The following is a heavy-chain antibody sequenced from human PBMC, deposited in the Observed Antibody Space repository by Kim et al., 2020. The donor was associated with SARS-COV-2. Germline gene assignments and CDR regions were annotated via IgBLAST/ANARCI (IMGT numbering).Heavy chain of an antibody. CDR3: ARDHGIVVVPAAPDAFDI. CDR1: GYTFTSYG. V-gene: IGHV1-18*04. CDR2: ISAYNGNT. D-gene: IGHD2-2*01. J-gene: IGHJ3*02. Sequence: ASVKVSCKASGYTFTSYGISWVRQAPGQGLEWMGWISAYNGNTNYAQKLKGRVTMTTDTSTSTAYMELRSLRSDDTAVYYCARDHGIVVVPAAPDAFDIWGQGTMVTVSS.